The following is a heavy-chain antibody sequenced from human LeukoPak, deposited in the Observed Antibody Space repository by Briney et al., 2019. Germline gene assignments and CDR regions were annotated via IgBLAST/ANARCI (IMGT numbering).Heavy chain of an antibody. CDR2: IGTAGDT. CDR1: GFTFSSYD. V-gene: IGHV3-13*01. Sequence: GGSLRLSCAASGFTFSSYDMHWVRQATGKGLEWVSAIGTAGDTYYPGSVKGRFTISITISRDNSKNTLYLQMNSLRAEDTAVYYCAKDAREVLLWFGELVPPDDFQHWGQGTLVTVSS. D-gene: IGHD3-10*01. J-gene: IGHJ1*01. CDR3: AKDAREVLLWFGELVPPDDFQH.